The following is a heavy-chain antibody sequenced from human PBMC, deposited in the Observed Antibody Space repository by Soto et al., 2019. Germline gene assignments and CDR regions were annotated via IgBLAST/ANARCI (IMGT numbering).Heavy chain of an antibody. CDR1: GYTFTSYG. V-gene: IGHV1-18*01. D-gene: IGHD2-8*01. Sequence: QVQLVQSGAEVKKPGASVKVSCKASGYTFTSYGISWVRQAPGQGLEWMGWISAYNGNTNYAQKLQGRVTMTTDTSTSTAYMELRSLRSDDTAVYYCASDLFGYCTNGVCYDNWFDPWGQGTLVTVSS. J-gene: IGHJ5*02. CDR2: ISAYNGNT. CDR3: ASDLFGYCTNGVCYDNWFDP.